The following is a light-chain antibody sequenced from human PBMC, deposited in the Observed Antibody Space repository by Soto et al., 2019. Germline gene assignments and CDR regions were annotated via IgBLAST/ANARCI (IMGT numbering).Light chain of an antibody. CDR2: DVS. Sequence: QSALTRAASVSGSPGQSISISCTGTSSDVGGYNYVSWYQQHPGKAPKLMIYDVSNRPSGVSNRFSGSKSGNTASLTISGLQAEDEADYYCSSYTSSSTPFVFGTGTKAPS. CDR3: SSYTSSSTPFV. V-gene: IGLV2-14*01. J-gene: IGLJ1*01. CDR1: SSDVGGYNY.